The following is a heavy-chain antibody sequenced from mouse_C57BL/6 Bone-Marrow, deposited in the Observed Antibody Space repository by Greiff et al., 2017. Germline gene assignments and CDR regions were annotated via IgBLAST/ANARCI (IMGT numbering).Heavy chain of an antibody. CDR1: GFSLSTFGMG. V-gene: IGHV8-8*01. CDR3: ARIAPYYGQWFAY. J-gene: IGHJ3*01. Sequence: QVTLKVSGPGILQPSQTLRLTCSFSGFSLSTFGMGVGWIRQPSGKGLAWLAHIWWDDDKYYNPALKRRLTISKDTSKHQVFLKIANVDTAYTATYYCARIAPYYGQWFAYGGQGTLVTVSA. D-gene: IGHD2-10*01. CDR2: IWWDDDK.